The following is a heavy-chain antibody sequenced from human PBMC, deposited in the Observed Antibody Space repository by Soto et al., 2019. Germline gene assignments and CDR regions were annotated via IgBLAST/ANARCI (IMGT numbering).Heavy chain of an antibody. CDR3: ARVRSSGWPIDY. Sequence: QVQLQQWGAGLLKPSETLSLTCAVYGGSFSGYYWSWIRQPPGKGLEWIGVINHSGSTNYNPSLKSRVTISVDTSKNQFSLKLSSVTAADTAVYYCARVRSSGWPIDYWGQGTLVTVSS. CDR2: INHSGST. CDR1: GGSFSGYY. J-gene: IGHJ4*02. V-gene: IGHV4-34*01. D-gene: IGHD6-19*01.